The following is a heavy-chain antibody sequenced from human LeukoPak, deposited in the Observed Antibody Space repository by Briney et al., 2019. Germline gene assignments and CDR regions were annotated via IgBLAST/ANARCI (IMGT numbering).Heavy chain of an antibody. V-gene: IGHV4-59*08. CDR2: IYYSGST. CDR3: ATLHITGTTDY. CDR1: GGSISSNY. J-gene: IGHJ4*02. D-gene: IGHD1-20*01. Sequence: SETLSLTCTVSGGSISSNYWSWIRQPPGKGLEWIGCIYYSGSTNYNPSLKSRVTISVDTSKNQFSLKLSSVTAADTAVYYCATLHITGTTDYWGQGTLVTVSS.